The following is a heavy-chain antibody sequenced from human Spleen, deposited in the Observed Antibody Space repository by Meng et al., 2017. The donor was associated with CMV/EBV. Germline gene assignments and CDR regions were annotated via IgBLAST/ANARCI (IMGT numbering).Heavy chain of an antibody. Sequence: YTFTGYYMHWVRQAPGQGLEWMGWINPNSGGTNYAQKFQGRVTMTRDTSISTAYVELTRLRSDDTAVYYCARDWHYYDSSVYLAGYWGQGTLVTVSS. CDR2: INPNSGGT. J-gene: IGHJ4*02. CDR1: YTFTGYY. V-gene: IGHV1-2*02. CDR3: ARDWHYYDSSVYLAGY. D-gene: IGHD3-22*01.